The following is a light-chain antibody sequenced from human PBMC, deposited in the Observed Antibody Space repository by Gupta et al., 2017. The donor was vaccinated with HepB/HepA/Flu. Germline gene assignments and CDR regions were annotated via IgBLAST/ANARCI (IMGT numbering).Light chain of an antibody. CDR1: QRVSSSY. Sequence: ELVLTQSPGNLSLSPGERATLSCRASQRVSSSYLAWYQQKPGQAPRLLIYGASSRATGIPDRFSGSGSGTDFTLTISRLEPEDFAVYYCQQYGSSPRTFGQGTKVEIK. V-gene: IGKV3-20*01. J-gene: IGKJ1*01. CDR2: GAS. CDR3: QQYGSSPRT.